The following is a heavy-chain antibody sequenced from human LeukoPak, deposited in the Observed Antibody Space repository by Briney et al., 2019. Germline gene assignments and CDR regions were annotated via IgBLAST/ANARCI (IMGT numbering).Heavy chain of an antibody. CDR3: AARRGYSCYDY. CDR2: ISSSGGST. CDR1: GFIFSSYA. D-gene: IGHD5-18*01. J-gene: IGHJ4*02. Sequence: GGSLRLSCAASGFIFSSYAMSWVRQAPGKGLEWVSAISSSGGSTYYADSVKGRFTISRDNSKNTLYLQMNSLRAEDTAVYYCAARRGYSCYDYWGQGTLVTVSS. V-gene: IGHV3-23*01.